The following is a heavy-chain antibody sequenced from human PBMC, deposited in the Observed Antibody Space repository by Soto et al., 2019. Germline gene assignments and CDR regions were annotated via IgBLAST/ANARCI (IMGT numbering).Heavy chain of an antibody. CDR3: ARGRYCLTGRCFPNWFDS. V-gene: IGHV4-30-4*01. J-gene: IGHJ5*01. D-gene: IGHD2-15*01. CDR2: IYKSTTT. CDR1: GDSISTDDYF. Sequence: SETLSLTCSVSGDSISTDDYFWAWIRQPPGQALEYVGYIYKSTTTYYNPSFESRVAISLDTSKSQFSLTVTSVTAADTAVYFCARGRYCLTGRCFPNWFDSWGQGTLVTVSS.